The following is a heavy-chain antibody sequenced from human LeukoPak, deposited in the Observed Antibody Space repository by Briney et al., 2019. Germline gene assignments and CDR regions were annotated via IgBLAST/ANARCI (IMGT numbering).Heavy chain of an antibody. CDR2: ISSSGSTI. Sequence: PGGSLRLSCAASGFTFSSYEMNWVRQAPGKGLEWVSYISSSGSTIYYADSVKGRFTISRDNAKNSLYLQMNSLRAEDTAVYYCARVAAYCSSTSCYIGAFDYWGQGTLVNVSS. J-gene: IGHJ4*02. D-gene: IGHD2-2*02. V-gene: IGHV3-48*03. CDR1: GFTFSSYE. CDR3: ARVAAYCSSTSCYIGAFDY.